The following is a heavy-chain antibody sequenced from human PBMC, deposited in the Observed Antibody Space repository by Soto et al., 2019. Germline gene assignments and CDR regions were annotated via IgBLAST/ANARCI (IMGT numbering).Heavy chain of an antibody. CDR2: LSGSGRST. V-gene: IGHV3-23*01. Sequence: PGGSRRLSCEASGLTFGSYAMSWVRQAPGEGLEWVSSLSGSGRSTNYADSVKGRFTNSRDKSKNSLYLQMNRLRAEDTAVYSCARLLPEQWSHYFYGMDVWGQGTTETVSS. J-gene: IGHJ6*01. D-gene: IGHD6-19*01. CDR1: GLTFGSYA. CDR3: ARLLPEQWSHYFYGMDV.